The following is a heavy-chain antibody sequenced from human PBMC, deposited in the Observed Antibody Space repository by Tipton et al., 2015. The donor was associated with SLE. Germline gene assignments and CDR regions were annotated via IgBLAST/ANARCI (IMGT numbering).Heavy chain of an antibody. V-gene: IGHV4-59*12. J-gene: IGHJ3*02. CDR3: ASGILTGYAAFDI. CDR2: FHYSGST. Sequence: TLSLTCIVSGGSISSYYWSWIRQPPGKGLEYIGYFHYSGSTNYNPSPKSRVTISLDTSRNHFSLRLSSVTAADTAVYYCASGILTGYAAFDIWGPGTMVTVSS. D-gene: IGHD3-9*01. CDR1: GGSISSYY.